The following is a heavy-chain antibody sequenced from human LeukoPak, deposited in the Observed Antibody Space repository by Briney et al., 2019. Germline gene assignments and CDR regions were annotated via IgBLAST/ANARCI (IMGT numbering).Heavy chain of an antibody. Sequence: GGSLRLSCAASGFTFSNYDMSWVRQAPGKGLEWVSSISDSGGSTYYADSVKGRFTISRDNFKNTLYLQMTNLRAADTAVYYCAKDLSRAVAADWFDPWDQGSLVTVSS. CDR1: GFTFSNYD. CDR2: ISDSGGST. CDR3: AKDLSRAVAADWFDP. V-gene: IGHV3-23*01. D-gene: IGHD6-19*01. J-gene: IGHJ5*02.